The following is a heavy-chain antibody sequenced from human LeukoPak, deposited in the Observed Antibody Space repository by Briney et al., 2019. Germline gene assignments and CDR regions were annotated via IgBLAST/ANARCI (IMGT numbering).Heavy chain of an antibody. CDR1: GFTFDDYA. V-gene: IGHV3-9*01. J-gene: IGHJ4*02. Sequence: SLRLSCAASGFTFDDYAMHWVWQAPGKGLEWVSGISWNSGSIGYADSVKGRFTISRDNAKNSLYLQMNSLRAEDTALYYWGRFRSGFDYWGQGTLVTVSS. CDR2: ISWNSGSI. CDR3: GRFRSGFDY. D-gene: IGHD3-10*01.